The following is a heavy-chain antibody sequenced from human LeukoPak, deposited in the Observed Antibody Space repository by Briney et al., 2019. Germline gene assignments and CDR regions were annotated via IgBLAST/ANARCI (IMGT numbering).Heavy chain of an antibody. CDR3: ARERKQWLVRDDGLIDF. V-gene: IGHV1-2*02. CDR1: GYTFTGYY. J-gene: IGHJ4*02. D-gene: IGHD6-19*01. Sequence: ASVKVSCKASGYTFTGYYMHWVRQAPGQGLEWMGWINPNSGGTNYAQKFQGRVTMTRDTSISTAYMELSRLRSDDTAVYYCARERKQWLVRDDGLIDFWGQGTLVTVSS. CDR2: INPNSGGT.